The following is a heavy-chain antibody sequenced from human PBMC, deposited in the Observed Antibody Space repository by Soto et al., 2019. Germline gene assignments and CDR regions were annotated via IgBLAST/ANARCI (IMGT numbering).Heavy chain of an antibody. CDR1: GFTFSDYY. CDR2: ISSGGSTI. D-gene: IGHD3-9*01. CDR3: ARWAALRYFDWLFGYYGMDV. J-gene: IGHJ6*02. V-gene: IGHV3-11*01. Sequence: GGSLRLSCAASGFTFSDYYMSWIRQAPGKGLEWVSYISSGGSTIYYADSVKGRFTISRDNAKNSLYLQMNSLRAEDTAVYYCARWAALRYFDWLFGYYGMDVWGQGTTVTVSS.